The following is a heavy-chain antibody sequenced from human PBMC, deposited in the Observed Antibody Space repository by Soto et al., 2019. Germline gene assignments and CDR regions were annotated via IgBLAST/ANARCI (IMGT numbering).Heavy chain of an antibody. J-gene: IGHJ4*02. D-gene: IGHD6-19*01. CDR2: IYWDDDK. CDR1: GFSLTTSEVG. V-gene: IGHV2-5*02. CDR3: ARSSDWSYFFDY. Sequence: QITLKESGPTLVKPTQSLTLTCTISGFSLTTSEVGVGWIRQPPGKALEWLALIYWDDDKRFSPSLRNRLTITKDTSRNQVVLTITNMDPVDTGTYYCARSSDWSYFFDYWGQGTLVTVSS.